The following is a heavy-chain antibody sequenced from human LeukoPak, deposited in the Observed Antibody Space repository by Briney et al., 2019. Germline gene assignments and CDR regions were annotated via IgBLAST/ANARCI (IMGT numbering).Heavy chain of an antibody. J-gene: IGHJ4*02. D-gene: IGHD5-12*01. V-gene: IGHV3-23*01. CDR3: AKEYSGYDFDY. CDR1: GFTFSSYG. CDR2: TSGSGGNT. Sequence: GRSLRLSCAASGFTFSSYGMHWVRQAPGKGLEWVAATSGSGGNTYYADSVKGRFTISRDNSKNTLYLQMNSLGAEDTAVYYCAKEYSGYDFDYWGQGTLVTVSS.